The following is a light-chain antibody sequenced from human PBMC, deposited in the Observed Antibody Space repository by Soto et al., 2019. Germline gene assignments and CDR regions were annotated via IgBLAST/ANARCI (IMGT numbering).Light chain of an antibody. CDR3: QSYNDWPFA. J-gene: IGKJ2*01. CDR1: ESLFGF. Sequence: DIVLTQSPATLSVSPGDTVTLSCRASESLFGFLAWYQQKPGQAPRLLMYGVSTRATGITARFSGGGSATDFTLTISCLQSEDSAFYFCQSYNDWPFASGLGTRLEI. CDR2: GVS. V-gene: IGKV3-15*01.